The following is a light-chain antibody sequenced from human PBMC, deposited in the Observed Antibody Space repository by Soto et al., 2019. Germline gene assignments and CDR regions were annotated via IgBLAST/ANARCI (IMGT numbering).Light chain of an antibody. CDR1: QSVSSTF. V-gene: IGKV3-20*01. Sequence: ETVLTQSPGSLSLSPGERATLSCRASQSVSSTFFAWYQQGPGQAPRLLMYGASSRATGIPERFSGSGSGTDFTLTISRLEHEDFAVYYCQQFDSSVTFGQGTKVEIK. CDR2: GAS. CDR3: QQFDSSVT. J-gene: IGKJ1*01.